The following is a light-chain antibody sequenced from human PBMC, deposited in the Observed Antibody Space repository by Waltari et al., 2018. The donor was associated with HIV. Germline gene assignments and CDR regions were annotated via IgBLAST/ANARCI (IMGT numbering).Light chain of an antibody. V-gene: IGKV3-15*01. Sequence: VMTQSPATLSVSPGERATLSCRASQSVSTNLAWYQQKPGQAPRLLIYCASTRATGLPARFSGSGSGTDFTLTISILQSEDFAVYFCQQYNNWPPNTFGQGTKVEIK. CDR2: CAS. CDR3: QQYNNWPPNT. CDR1: QSVSTN. J-gene: IGKJ2*01.